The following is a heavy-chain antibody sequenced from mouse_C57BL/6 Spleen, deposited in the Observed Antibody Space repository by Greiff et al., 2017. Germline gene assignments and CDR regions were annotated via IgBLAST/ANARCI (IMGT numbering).Heavy chain of an antibody. Sequence: VQLQQSGPGLVQPSQSLSITCTVSGFSLTSYGVHWVRQSPGTGLEWLGVIWSGGSTDYNAAFISRLSISKDNSKSQVFFKMNSLQADDTAIYYCARGRFAYGGQGTLGTVSA. J-gene: IGHJ3*01. CDR2: IWSGGST. V-gene: IGHV2-2*01. CDR3: ARGRFAY. CDR1: GFSLTSYG.